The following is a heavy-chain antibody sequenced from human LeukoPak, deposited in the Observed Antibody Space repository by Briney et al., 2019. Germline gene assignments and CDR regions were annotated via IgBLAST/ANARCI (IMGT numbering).Heavy chain of an antibody. Sequence: ASVKVSCKASGYTFTSYYMHWVRQAPGQGLEWMGIINPSGGSTSYAQKFQGRVTITADKSTSTAYMELSSPRSEDTAVYYCARTDLGYCSSTSCYSYYYYYGMDVWGQGTTVTVSS. D-gene: IGHD2-2*02. J-gene: IGHJ6*02. CDR1: GYTFTSYY. CDR3: ARTDLGYCSSTSCYSYYYYYGMDV. CDR2: INPSGGST. V-gene: IGHV1-46*01.